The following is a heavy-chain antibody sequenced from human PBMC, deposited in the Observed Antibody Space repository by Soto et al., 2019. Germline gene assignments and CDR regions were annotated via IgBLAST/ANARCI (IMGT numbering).Heavy chain of an antibody. CDR2: ISGSGGST. J-gene: IGHJ3*02. CDR1: GFTFSSYA. D-gene: IGHD2-21*02. CDR3: AKDFGILAYCGGDCRDAFEI. Sequence: GGSLRLSCAASGFTFSSYAMSWVRQAPGKGLEWVSAISGSGGSTYYADSVKGRFTISRDNSKNTLYLQMNSLRAEDTAVYYCAKDFGILAYCGGDCRDAFEIWGQGTMVTVSS. V-gene: IGHV3-23*01.